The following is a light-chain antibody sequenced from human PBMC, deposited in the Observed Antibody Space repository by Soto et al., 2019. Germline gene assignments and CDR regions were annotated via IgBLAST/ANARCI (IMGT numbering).Light chain of an antibody. CDR1: SSDIGSNT. J-gene: IGLJ2*01. CDR2: SNN. CDR3: ATWDDSLNIVV. V-gene: IGLV1-44*01. Sequence: QSVLTQPPSASGTPGQRVTISCSGSSSDIGSNTVNWYQHVPGRAPKVLIHSNNQRPSGVPARFSGSKSGTAASLAISGLQSEDEADYYCATWDDSLNIVVLGGGTKRPS.